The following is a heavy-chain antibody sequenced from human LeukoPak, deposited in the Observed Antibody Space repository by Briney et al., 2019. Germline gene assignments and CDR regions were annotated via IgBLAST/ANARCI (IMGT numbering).Heavy chain of an antibody. V-gene: IGHV3-30*04. J-gene: IGHJ5*02. CDR3: ASQPSSGAHWFDP. CDR1: GFTFSSYA. Sequence: GGSLRLSCAASGFTFSSYAMHWVRQAPGKGLEWVAVISYDGSNKYYADSVKGRFTISRDNSKNTLYLQMNSLRAEDTAVYYCASQPSSGAHWFDPWGQGTLVTVSS. CDR2: ISYDGSNK. D-gene: IGHD6-19*01.